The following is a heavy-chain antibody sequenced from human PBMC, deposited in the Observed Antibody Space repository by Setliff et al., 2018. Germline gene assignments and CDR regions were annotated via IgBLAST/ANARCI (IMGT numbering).Heavy chain of an antibody. Sequence: LRLSCAASGFTFSSYWMSWVRQAPGKGLEWVANIKQDGSEKYVDSVKGRFTISRDNAKNSLYLQMNSLRAEDTAVYYCARAFGSGWFWGQGTLVTVS. V-gene: IGHV3-7*01. CDR1: GFTFSSYW. CDR2: IKQDGSEK. D-gene: IGHD6-19*01. J-gene: IGHJ4*02. CDR3: ARAFGSGWF.